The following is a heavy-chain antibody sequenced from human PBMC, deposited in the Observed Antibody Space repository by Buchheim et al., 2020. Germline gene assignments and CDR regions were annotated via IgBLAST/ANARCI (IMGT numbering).Heavy chain of an antibody. V-gene: IGHV4-59*01. CDR3: ARGWAAYCGGDCYNNWFDP. D-gene: IGHD2-21*02. CDR1: GGSISSYY. J-gene: IGHJ5*02. Sequence: QVQLQESGPGLVKPSETLSLTCTVSGGSISSYYWSWIRQPPGKGLEWIGYIYYSGSTNYNPSPKSRVTISVDTSKNQFSLKLSSVTAADTAVYYCARGWAAYCGGDCYNNWFDPWGQGTL. CDR2: IYYSGST.